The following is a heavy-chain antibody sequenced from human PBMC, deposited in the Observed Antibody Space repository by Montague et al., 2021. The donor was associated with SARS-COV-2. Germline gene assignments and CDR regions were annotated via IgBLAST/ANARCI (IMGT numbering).Heavy chain of an antibody. J-gene: IGHJ6*02. CDR1: GGSITSSAYY. Sequence: SETLSLTCTVSGGSITSSAYYWSWIRQSPGKGLEWIGTIYYSGNTYSNPSLKSRVTISMDTSKSQVSLKINSVTAADTAVYFCASLGSPAYCGGDCYLRDYGMDVWGLGTRVTVSS. CDR3: ASLGSPAYCGGDCYLRDYGMDV. D-gene: IGHD2-21*02. V-gene: IGHV4-39*01. CDR2: IYYSGNT.